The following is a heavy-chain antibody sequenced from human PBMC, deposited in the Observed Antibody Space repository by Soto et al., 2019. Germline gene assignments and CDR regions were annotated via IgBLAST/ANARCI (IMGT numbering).Heavy chain of an antibody. Sequence: ASVTVCCKDSVYTFTSYARQWVRQAPGQRLEWMGWINAGNGNIKYSQKFQGRITITRDTSASTAYMELSSLRSEDTAVYYCARDSGSPWGPGTLVTVSS. CDR2: INAGNGNI. V-gene: IGHV1-3*01. CDR1: VYTFTSYA. J-gene: IGHJ5*02. CDR3: ARDSGSP. D-gene: IGHD3-10*01.